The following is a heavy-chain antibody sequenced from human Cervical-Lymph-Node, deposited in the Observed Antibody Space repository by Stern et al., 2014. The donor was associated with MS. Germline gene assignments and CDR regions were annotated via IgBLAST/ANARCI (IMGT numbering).Heavy chain of an antibody. CDR1: GFTFSSSS. CDR3: ARAEDYYDSSGYLGYYFDY. D-gene: IGHD3-22*01. V-gene: IGHV3-48*01. Sequence: EVQLVESGGGLVQPGGSLRLSCAASGFTFSSSSMNWVRQAPGKGLEWVSYISSSSTIYYADSVKGRFTISRDNAKNSLYLQMNSLRAEDTAVYYCARAEDYYDSSGYLGYYFDYWGQGTLVTVSS. J-gene: IGHJ4*02. CDR2: ISSSSTI.